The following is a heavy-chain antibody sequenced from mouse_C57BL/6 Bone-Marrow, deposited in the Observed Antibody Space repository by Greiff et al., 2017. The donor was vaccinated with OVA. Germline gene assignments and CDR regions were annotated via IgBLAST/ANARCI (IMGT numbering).Heavy chain of an antibody. D-gene: IGHD1-1*01. CDR2: IDPETGGT. CDR1: GYTFTDYE. J-gene: IGHJ1*03. Sequence: LQESGAELVRPGASVTLSCKASGYTFTDYEMHWVKQTPVHGLEWIGAIDPETGGTAYNQKFKGKAILTADKSSSTAYMELRSLTSEDSAVYYCTRGGSSYWWYFDVWGTGTTVTVSS. V-gene: IGHV1-15*01. CDR3: TRGGSSYWWYFDV.